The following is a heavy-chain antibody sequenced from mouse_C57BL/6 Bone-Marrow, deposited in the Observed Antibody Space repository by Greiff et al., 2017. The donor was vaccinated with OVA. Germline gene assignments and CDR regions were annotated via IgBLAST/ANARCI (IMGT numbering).Heavy chain of an antibody. J-gene: IGHJ2*01. D-gene: IGHD1-1*01. CDR3: ARTGYGSSPFDD. CDR1: GYTFTSYW. CDR2: IDPSDSYT. Sequence: QVQLQQSGAELVKPGASVKLSCKASGYTFTSYWMQWVKQRPGQGLEWIGEIDPSDSYTNYNQKFKGKATLTVDTSSSTAYMQLSSLTSEDSAVYYCARTGYGSSPFDDWGQGTTLTVSS. V-gene: IGHV1-50*01.